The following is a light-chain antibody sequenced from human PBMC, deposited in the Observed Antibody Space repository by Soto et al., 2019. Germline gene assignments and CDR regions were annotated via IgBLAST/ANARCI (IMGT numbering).Light chain of an antibody. V-gene: IGKV1-5*03. CDR2: KPS. CDR1: QSIXVW. CDR3: QKYNSAPCT. Sequence: IQMTQCPSTLSASGGERVTIACRARQSIXVWLAWYQRKPGKAPKLPTYKPSSLQSGGPSRFSGSGSGTEFTPTISSLQPEDALTYYCQKYNSAPCTFGQGTKVDI. J-gene: IGKJ1*01.